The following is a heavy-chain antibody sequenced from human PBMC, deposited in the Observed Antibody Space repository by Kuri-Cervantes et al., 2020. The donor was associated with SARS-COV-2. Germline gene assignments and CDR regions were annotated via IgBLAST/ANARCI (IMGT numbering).Heavy chain of an antibody. Sequence: ASVKVSCKASGYIFTASYMHWVRQAPGQGLEWMGWINPNSGGTNYAQKFQGRVTMTRDTSISTAYMELNRLRSDDTAVYYCARDPGFGELLYPSYYYYYYMDVWGKGTTVTVSS. D-gene: IGHD3-10*01. V-gene: IGHV1-2*02. CDR3: ARDPGFGELLYPSYYYYYYMDV. CDR1: GYIFTASY. J-gene: IGHJ6*03. CDR2: INPNSGGT.